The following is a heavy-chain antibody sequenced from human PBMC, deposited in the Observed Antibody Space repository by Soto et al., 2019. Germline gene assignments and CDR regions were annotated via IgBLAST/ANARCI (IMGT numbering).Heavy chain of an antibody. V-gene: IGHV3-48*01. CDR3: ARTNSRHYYYMDV. D-gene: IGHD6-13*01. CDR1: GFTFSSYR. J-gene: IGHJ6*03. CDR2: ISSSSSTI. Sequence: EVQLVESGGGLVQPGGSLRLSCAASGFTFSSYRMNWVRQAPGKGLEWVSYISSSSSTIYYADSVKGRFTISRDNAKNSLYLQMNSLRAEDTAVYYCARTNSRHYYYMDVWGKGTTVTVSS.